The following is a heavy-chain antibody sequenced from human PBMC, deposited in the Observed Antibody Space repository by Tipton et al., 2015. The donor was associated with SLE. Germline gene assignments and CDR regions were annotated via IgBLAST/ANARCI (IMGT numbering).Heavy chain of an antibody. CDR1: GFTLSSNW. J-gene: IGHJ4*02. CDR3: SAWFNY. CDR2: ISPDGTRT. D-gene: IGHD3-10*01. V-gene: IGHV3-74*01. Sequence: SLRLSCAASGFTLSSNWMHWVRQAPGKGLERVSHISPDGTRTSYADSVKGRFTVSRDDAKNTLYLQMNSLGVDDSAVYFCSAWFNYWGQGSLVSVSS.